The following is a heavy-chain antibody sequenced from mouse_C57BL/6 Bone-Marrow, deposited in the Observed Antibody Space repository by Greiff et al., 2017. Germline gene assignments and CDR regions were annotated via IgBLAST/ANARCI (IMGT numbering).Heavy chain of an antibody. V-gene: IGHV1-81*01. D-gene: IGHD3-2*02. Sequence: VQLQESGAELARPGASVKLSCKASGYTFTSYGISWVKQRTGQGLEWIGEIYPRSGNTYYNEKFKGKATLTADKSSSTAYMELRSLTSEDSAVYFCARRQLKPWFAYWGRGTLVTVSA. CDR1: GYTFTSYG. CDR3: ARRQLKPWFAY. J-gene: IGHJ3*01. CDR2: IYPRSGNT.